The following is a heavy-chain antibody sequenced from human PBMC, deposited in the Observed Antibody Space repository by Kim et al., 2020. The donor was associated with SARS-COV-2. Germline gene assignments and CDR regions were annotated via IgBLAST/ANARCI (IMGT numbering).Heavy chain of an antibody. J-gene: IGHJ3*02. Sequence: GESLKISCQASGYTFPNYWIVWLRQMSGKGLEWVATIYAGDSDSRYSPSFKGQVTVSADTSINTAYLQWNSLKASDTAVYYCARGFMVRGVTSAYDIWGQGTAVVVSS. CDR3: ARGFMVRGVTSAYDI. CDR2: IYAGDSDS. CDR1: GYTFPNYW. V-gene: IGHV5-51*01. D-gene: IGHD3-10*01.